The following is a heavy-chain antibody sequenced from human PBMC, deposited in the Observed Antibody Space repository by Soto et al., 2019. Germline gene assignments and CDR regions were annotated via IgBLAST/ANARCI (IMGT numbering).Heavy chain of an antibody. V-gene: IGHV3-33*01. CDR1: GFTFRIYS. D-gene: IGHD3-16*01. CDR2: MWYDGANK. J-gene: IGHJ3*02. Sequence: GGSLRLSCAASGFTFRIYSMHWVRQPPGKGLEWVAVMWYDGANKYYGESVKGRFTISRDNSENTLYLQMNSLRVEDTAVYYCARDATFGTKGGSFDIWGHGTLVTVS. CDR3: ARDATFGTKGGSFDI.